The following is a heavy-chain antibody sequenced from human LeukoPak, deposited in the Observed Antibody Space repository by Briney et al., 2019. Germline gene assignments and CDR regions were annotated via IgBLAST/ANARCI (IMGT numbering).Heavy chain of an antibody. CDR3: AKDSDRGSSSLYGMDV. J-gene: IGHJ6*02. CDR2: ISYDGSNK. CDR1: GFTFSSYA. Sequence: PGRSLRLSCAASGFTFSSYAMHWVRQAPGKGLEWVAVISYDGSNKYYADSVKGRFTISRDNSKNTLYLQMNSLRAEDTAVYYCAKDSDRGSSSLYGMDVWGQGTTVTVSS. D-gene: IGHD6-13*01. V-gene: IGHV3-30-3*01.